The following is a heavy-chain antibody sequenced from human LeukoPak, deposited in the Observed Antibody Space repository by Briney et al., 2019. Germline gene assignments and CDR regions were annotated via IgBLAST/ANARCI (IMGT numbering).Heavy chain of an antibody. CDR2: IIPFFGET. V-gene: IGHV1-69*05. CDR1: GGTFSSYA. CDR3: AREREGLVYCSSTSCYTNWFDP. Sequence: GASVKVSCKASGGTFSSYAISWVRQAPGQGLEWMGGIIPFFGETNYAQKFQGRVTMTTDESTSIAYMELSSLRSEDTAAYYCAREREGLVYCSSTSCYTNWFDPWGQGTMVTVSS. J-gene: IGHJ5*02. D-gene: IGHD2-2*02.